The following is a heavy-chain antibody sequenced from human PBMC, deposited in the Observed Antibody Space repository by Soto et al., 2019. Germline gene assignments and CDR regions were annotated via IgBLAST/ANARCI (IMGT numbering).Heavy chain of an antibody. CDR2: IWYDGNNA. D-gene: IGHD3-22*01. CDR3: ARGYSSGYSAFDY. Sequence: PGGSLRLSCAASGFTFSSYGMHWVRQAPGKGLEWVAIIWYDGNNAYYADSVKVRFTISRDNSKNTVYLQMSSLRAEDTAVYYCARGYSSGYSAFDYWGQGILVTVSS. CDR1: GFTFSSYG. J-gene: IGHJ4*02. V-gene: IGHV3-33*01.